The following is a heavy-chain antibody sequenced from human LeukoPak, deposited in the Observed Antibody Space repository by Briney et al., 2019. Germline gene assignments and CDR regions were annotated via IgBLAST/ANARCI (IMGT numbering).Heavy chain of an antibody. CDR1: GGSFSGYY. Sequence: SETLSLTCAVYGGSFSGYYWSWIRQPPGKGLEWIGEINHSGSTNYNPSLKSRVTISVDTSKNQFSLKLSSVTAADTAVYYCARAKYYYDSSGYYGAFDIWGQGTMVTVSS. CDR3: ARAKYYYDSSGYYGAFDI. J-gene: IGHJ3*02. D-gene: IGHD3-22*01. CDR2: INHSGST. V-gene: IGHV4-34*01.